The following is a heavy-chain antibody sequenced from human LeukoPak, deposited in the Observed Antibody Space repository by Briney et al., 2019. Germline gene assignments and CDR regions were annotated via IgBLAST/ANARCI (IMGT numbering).Heavy chain of an antibody. CDR3: ARAHYYDKRTWKV. J-gene: IGHJ3*01. V-gene: IGHV4-34*01. CDR2: INHSGST. CDR1: GGSISSYY. Sequence: SETLSLTCTVSGGSISSYYWSWIRQPPGKGLEWIGEINHSGSTNYNPSLKSRVTISVDTSKNQFSLKLSSVTAADTAVYYCARAHYYDKRTWKVWGQGTMVTVSS. D-gene: IGHD3-22*01.